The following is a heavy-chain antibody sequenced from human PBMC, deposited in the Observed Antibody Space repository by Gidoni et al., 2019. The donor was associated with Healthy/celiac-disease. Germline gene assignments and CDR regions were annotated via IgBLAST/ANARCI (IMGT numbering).Heavy chain of an antibody. J-gene: IGHJ3*02. CDR1: GGSISSSNW. D-gene: IGHD1-26*01. Sequence: QVQLQESGPGRVKPSGTLCRTCAVSGGSISSSNWWSWVRQPPGKGLEWIGEIYHSGGTNYNPSLKSRVTISVAKSTIHFSLQLSSVTAAYTAVYYCARNKWELGLSPSAFDIWGQGTMVTVSS. CDR3: ARNKWELGLSPSAFDI. CDR2: IYHSGGT. V-gene: IGHV4-4*02.